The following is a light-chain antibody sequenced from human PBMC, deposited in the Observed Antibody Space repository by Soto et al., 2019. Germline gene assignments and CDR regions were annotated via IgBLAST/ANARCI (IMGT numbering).Light chain of an antibody. J-gene: IGKJ1*01. CDR1: QNIRSR. CDR2: DAS. Sequence: DFQITQSPCTLAASVGYRVTITCRASQNIRSRLAWFQQKKGKAPKLLIYDASSLESGVPQRFSGSGYGTDFNLTITRLEPEELAVYYCQQFGGSSRTFGQGTKVDIK. V-gene: IGKV1-5*01. CDR3: QQFGGSSRT.